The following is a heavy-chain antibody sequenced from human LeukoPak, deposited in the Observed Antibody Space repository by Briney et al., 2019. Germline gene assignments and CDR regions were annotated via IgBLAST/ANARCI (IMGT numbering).Heavy chain of an antibody. V-gene: IGHV1-18*01. D-gene: IGHD3-22*01. CDR1: GYTFTSYG. CDR3: ARDVEEYYYDSSIDY. J-gene: IGHJ4*02. CDR2: ISAYNGNT. Sequence: ASVKVSCKASGYTFTSYGISWVRQAPGQGLEWMGWISAYNGNTNYAQKLQGRVTMTTDTSTSTAYMELRSPRSDDTAVYYCARDVEEYYYDSSIDYWGQGTLVTVSS.